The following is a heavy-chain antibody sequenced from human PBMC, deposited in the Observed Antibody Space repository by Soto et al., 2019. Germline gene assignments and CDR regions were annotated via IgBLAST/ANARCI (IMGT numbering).Heavy chain of an antibody. V-gene: IGHV1-18*01. Sequence: QVQLVQSGAEVKKPGASVKVTCKASGYTFITYGINWVRQAPGQGLEWMGWISGYNGNTKYAQKFQGRVTMTTDTSTSTSYMGLRSLRSDDTAGYYCARGDYGGGADHWGQGTLVTLSS. J-gene: IGHJ4*02. D-gene: IGHD4-17*01. CDR2: ISGYNGNT. CDR1: GYTFITYG. CDR3: ARGDYGGGADH.